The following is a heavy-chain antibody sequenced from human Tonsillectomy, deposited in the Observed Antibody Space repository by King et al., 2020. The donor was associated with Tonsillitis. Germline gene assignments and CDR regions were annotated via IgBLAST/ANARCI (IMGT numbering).Heavy chain of an antibody. CDR3: ATDGYYYFYMDV. CDR1: GDSISSGSYY. V-gene: IGHV4-61*02. Sequence: QLQESGPGLVKPSQTLSLTCTVSGDSISSGSYYWTWIRQPAGKGLEWIGRIYTSGSTTYNPSLKSRVTMSVDTSTNQFSLKLSSVTAADTAVYYCATDGYYYFYMDVWGKGTTVTVSS. CDR2: IYTSGST. J-gene: IGHJ6*03.